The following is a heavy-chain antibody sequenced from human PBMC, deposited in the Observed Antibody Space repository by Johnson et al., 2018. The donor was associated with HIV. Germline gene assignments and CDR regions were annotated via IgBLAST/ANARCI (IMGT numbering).Heavy chain of an antibody. CDR2: ISYDGSNK. Sequence: QVQLVESGGGVVQPGGSLRLSCAASGFIFSNYGMHWVRQAPGKGLEWVAVISYDGSNKYYADSVKGRFTISRDNAKNSLYLQMHSLRAEDSALYYCAREGTSEPLHRIYDYGDYPAFDIWGQGTMVTVSS. CDR3: AREGTSEPLHRIYDYGDYPAFDI. V-gene: IGHV3-30*19. CDR1: GFIFSNYG. D-gene: IGHD4-17*01. J-gene: IGHJ3*02.